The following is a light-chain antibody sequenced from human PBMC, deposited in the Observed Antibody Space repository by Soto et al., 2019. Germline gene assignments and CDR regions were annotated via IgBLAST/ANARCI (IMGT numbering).Light chain of an antibody. CDR2: EVS. Sequence: ALTQPASVSGSPGQSITISCTGTSSDVGGYDYVSWYQLHPGKAPKLMVFEVSNRPSGVSYRFSGSKSGNTASLTISGLQAEDEADYFCSSYSISTAYLFGTGTKVTVX. CDR3: SSYSISTAYL. V-gene: IGLV2-14*01. CDR1: SSDVGGYDY. J-gene: IGLJ1*01.